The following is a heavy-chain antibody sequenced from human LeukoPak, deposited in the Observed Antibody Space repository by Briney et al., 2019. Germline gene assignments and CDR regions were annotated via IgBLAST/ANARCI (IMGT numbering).Heavy chain of an antibody. D-gene: IGHD4-11*01. J-gene: IGHJ4*02. CDR2: INPNSGGT. CDR3: ARQGPLTTAVTTRTNTFDY. V-gene: IGHV1-2*02. CDR1: GYTFTGYH. Sequence: ASVKVSCKASGYTFTGYHIHWVRQAPGQGLEWMGWINPNSGGTYYAQNFQGRVTMTRDTSISTAYMELSRLRSDDTAVYYCARQGPLTTAVTTRTNTFDYWGQGTLVTVSS.